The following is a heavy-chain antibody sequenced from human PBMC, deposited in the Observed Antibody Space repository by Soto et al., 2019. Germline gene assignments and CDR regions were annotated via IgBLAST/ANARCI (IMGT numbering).Heavy chain of an antibody. D-gene: IGHD1-26*01. Sequence: SETLSLTCTVSGGSISRYYWSWIRQPPGKGLEWIGYIYYSGSTKYNPSLKSRVTISVDTSKNQFSLKLSSVTAADTAVYYCARRYGGNLDYWGQGTLVTVSS. CDR3: ARRYGGNLDY. CDR2: IYYSGST. J-gene: IGHJ4*02. CDR1: GGSISRYY. V-gene: IGHV4-59*08.